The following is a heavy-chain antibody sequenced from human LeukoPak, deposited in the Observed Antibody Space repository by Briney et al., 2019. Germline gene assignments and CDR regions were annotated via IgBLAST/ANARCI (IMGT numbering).Heavy chain of an antibody. CDR2: IKQDGSEK. CDR1: GFTFSSYW. J-gene: IGHJ4*02. V-gene: IGHV3-7*01. D-gene: IGHD6-19*01. Sequence: GGSLRLSCAASGFTFSSYWMSWVRQAPGKGLEWVANIKQDGSEKYYVDSVKGRFTISRDNAKNSLYLQMNSLRAEDTAVYYCARISGGWFYYFDYWGQGTLVTVSS. CDR3: ARISGGWFYYFDY.